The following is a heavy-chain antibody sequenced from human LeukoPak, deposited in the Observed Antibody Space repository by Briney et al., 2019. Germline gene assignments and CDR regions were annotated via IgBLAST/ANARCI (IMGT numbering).Heavy chain of an antibody. CDR3: ARESSITMIVALDY. Sequence: PSQTLSLTCTVSGGSISSGDYYWSWIRQPPGKGLEWLGYIYYSGSTYYNPSLKSRVTISVDTSKDQFSLKLSSVTAADTAVYYCARESSITMIVALDYWGQGTLVTVSA. V-gene: IGHV4-30-4*08. CDR1: GGSISSGDYY. J-gene: IGHJ4*02. CDR2: IYYSGST. D-gene: IGHD3-22*01.